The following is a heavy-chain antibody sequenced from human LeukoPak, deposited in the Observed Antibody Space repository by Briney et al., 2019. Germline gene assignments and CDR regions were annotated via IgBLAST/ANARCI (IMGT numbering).Heavy chain of an antibody. CDR2: ISGSGGST. V-gene: IGHV3-23*01. D-gene: IGHD3-10*01. J-gene: IGHJ4*02. CDR1: GFTFSSYA. CDR3: AKDRLWFGEQYYFDY. Sequence: GGSLRLSCAASGFTFSSYAMSWVRQAPGKGLEWVSAISGSGGSTYYADSVRGRFTISRDNSKNTLYLQMNSLRAEDTAVYYCAKDRLWFGEQYYFDYWGQGTLVTVSS.